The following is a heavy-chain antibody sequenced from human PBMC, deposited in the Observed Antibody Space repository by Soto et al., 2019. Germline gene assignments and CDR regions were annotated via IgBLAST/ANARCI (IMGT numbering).Heavy chain of an antibody. CDR1: GFSLSTSGVG. CDR3: AHCTRYCSSTSCYVNFDY. V-gene: IGHV2-5*02. CDR2: IYWDDDK. D-gene: IGHD2-2*01. J-gene: IGHJ4*02. Sequence: SGPTLVNPTQTLTLTCTFSGFSLSTSGVGVGWIRQPPGKALEWLALIYWDDDKRYRPSLKSRLTITKDTSKNQVVLKMTNMDPVDTATYYCAHCTRYCSSTSCYVNFDYWGQGTLVTVSS.